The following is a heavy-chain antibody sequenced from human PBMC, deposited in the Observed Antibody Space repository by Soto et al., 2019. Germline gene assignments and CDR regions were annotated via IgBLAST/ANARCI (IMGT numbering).Heavy chain of an antibody. V-gene: IGHV1-8*01. CDR3: ARGRFHTVTTRLTPFDY. D-gene: IGHD4-17*01. Sequence: QVPLVQSGAEVKKPGASVKVSCKASGYTFTSYDINWVRQATGQGLEWMGWMNPNSGNTGYAQKFQGRVTMTRNTSISTAYMELSSLRSEDTAVYYCARGRFHTVTTRLTPFDYWGQGTLVTVSS. CDR2: MNPNSGNT. CDR1: GYTFTSYD. J-gene: IGHJ4*02.